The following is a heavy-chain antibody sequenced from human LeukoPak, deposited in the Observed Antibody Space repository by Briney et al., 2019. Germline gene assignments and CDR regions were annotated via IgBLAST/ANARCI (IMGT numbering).Heavy chain of an antibody. V-gene: IGHV3-48*01. J-gene: IGHJ1*01. Sequence: GGSLRLSCAASGFTFSSYSMNWVRQAPGKGLEWVSYISSSSSTIYYADSVKGRFTISRDNAKNSLYLQMNSLRAEDTAVYYCARDHLDFWSGYYKPGGRIQHWGQGTLVTVSS. CDR3: ARDHLDFWSGYYKPGGRIQH. CDR2: ISSSSSTI. CDR1: GFTFSSYS. D-gene: IGHD3-3*01.